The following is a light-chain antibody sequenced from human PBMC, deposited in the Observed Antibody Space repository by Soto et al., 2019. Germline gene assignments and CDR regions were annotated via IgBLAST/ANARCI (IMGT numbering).Light chain of an antibody. Sequence: QSVLTQPASVSVSPGQSITISCTGTSSDVGGYNYVSWYQHLPGKASKLMIYDVSNRPSGVSNRFSGSKSGNTASLTISGLQPEDQADYYCSSYTTSNTRQIVFGTGTKVTVL. CDR3: SSYTTSNTRQIV. J-gene: IGLJ1*01. CDR1: SSDVGGYNY. V-gene: IGLV2-14*03. CDR2: DVS.